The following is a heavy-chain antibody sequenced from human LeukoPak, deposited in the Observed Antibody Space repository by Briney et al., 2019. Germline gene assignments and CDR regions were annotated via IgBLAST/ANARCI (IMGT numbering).Heavy chain of an antibody. V-gene: IGHV1-18*01. J-gene: IGHJ4*02. CDR1: GYTFTSNG. CDR2: ISAYNGNT. Sequence: ASVKVSCKASGYTFTSNGISWVRQAPGQGLEWMGWISAYNGNTNYAQKLQGRVTMTTDTSTSTAYMELRSLRSDDTAVYYCSRSDYYGSGSYPDYWGQGTLVTVSS. D-gene: IGHD3-10*01. CDR3: SRSDYYGSGSYPDY.